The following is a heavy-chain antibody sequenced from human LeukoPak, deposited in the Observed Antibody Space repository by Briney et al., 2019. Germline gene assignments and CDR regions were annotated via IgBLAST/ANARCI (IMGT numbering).Heavy chain of an antibody. CDR1: GFTLSSYA. D-gene: IGHD3-10*01. CDR3: ARDSGGFGELLEGYFDY. Sequence: GGSLRLSCAASGFTLSSYAMTWVRQAPGKGLEWVAVIWYDGSNKYYADSVKGRFTISRDNSKNTLYLQMNSLRAEDTAVYYCARDSGGFGELLEGYFDYWGQGTLVTVFS. V-gene: IGHV3-33*08. J-gene: IGHJ4*02. CDR2: IWYDGSNK.